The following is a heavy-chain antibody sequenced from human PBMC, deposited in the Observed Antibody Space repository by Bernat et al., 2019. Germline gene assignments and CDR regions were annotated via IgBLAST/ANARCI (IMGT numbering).Heavy chain of an antibody. J-gene: IGHJ4*02. D-gene: IGHD3-22*01. CDR1: GFTFSSYG. CDR2: IRYDGSNK. V-gene: IGHV3-30*02. CDR3: AKPGGDNYYDSSGYYYFDY. Sequence: QVQLVESGGGVVQPGGSLRLSCVASGFTFSSYGMHWVRQAPGKGLEWVAFIRYDGSNKYYADSVKGRFTISRDNSKNTLYLQMNSLRAEDTAVYYCAKPGGDNYYDSSGYYYFDYWGQGTLVTVSS.